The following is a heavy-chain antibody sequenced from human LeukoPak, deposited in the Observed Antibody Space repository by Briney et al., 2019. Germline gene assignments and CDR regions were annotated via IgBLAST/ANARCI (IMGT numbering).Heavy chain of an antibody. CDR2: ISAYNGNT. J-gene: IGHJ4*02. Sequence: ASVKVSCKASGYTFTSYGISWVRQAPGQGLEWMGWISAYNGNTNYAQKLQGRVTMTTDTSTSTAYMELRNLRSDDTAVYYCARASITMIVVVPDDYWGQGTLVTVSS. V-gene: IGHV1-18*01. D-gene: IGHD3-22*01. CDR3: ARASITMIVVVPDDY. CDR1: GYTFTSYG.